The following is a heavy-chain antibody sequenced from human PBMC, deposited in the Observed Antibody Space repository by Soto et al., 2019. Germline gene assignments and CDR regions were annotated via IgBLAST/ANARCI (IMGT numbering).Heavy chain of an antibody. CDR3: ARLNLAIQLGFDY. V-gene: IGHV4-39*01. J-gene: IGHJ4*02. CDR2: IYYSGST. CDR1: GGSISSRRYY. Sequence: PSETLSVTCTVSGGSISSRRYYWGWIRQPPGKRLEWIGSIYYSGSTYYNPSLKSRVTISVDTSKNQFSLKLSSVTAAGTALYYCARLNLAIQLGFDYWGQATLVTVSS. D-gene: IGHD5-18*01.